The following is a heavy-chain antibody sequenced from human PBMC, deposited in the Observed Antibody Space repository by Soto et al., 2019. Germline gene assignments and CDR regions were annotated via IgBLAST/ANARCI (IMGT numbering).Heavy chain of an antibody. CDR2: IWYDGSNK. CDR3: ARDPRPRYDSSGYPWFDY. D-gene: IGHD3-22*01. V-gene: IGHV3-33*01. Sequence: QVQLVESGGGVVQPGRSLRLSCAASGFTFSSYGMHWVRQAPGKGLEWVAVIWYDGSNKYYADSVKGRFTISRDNSKNTQFLQMNSLRAEDSAVYYCARDPRPRYDSSGYPWFDYWGQGTLVTVSS. CDR1: GFTFSSYG. J-gene: IGHJ4*02.